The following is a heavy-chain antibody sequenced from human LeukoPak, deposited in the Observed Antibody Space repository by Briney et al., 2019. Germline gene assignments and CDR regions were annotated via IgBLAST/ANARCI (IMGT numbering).Heavy chain of an antibody. CDR2: IYYSGST. J-gene: IGHJ5*02. D-gene: IGHD2-2*01. CDR3: ARGLGYCSSTSCHNWFDP. CDR1: GFTFSNAW. Sequence: PGGSLRLSCAASGFTFSNAWMSWIRQPPGKGLEWIGYIYYSGSTNYNPSLKSRVTISVDTSKNQFSLKLSSVTAADTAVYYCARGLGYCSSTSCHNWFDPWGQGTLVTVSS. V-gene: IGHV4-59*01.